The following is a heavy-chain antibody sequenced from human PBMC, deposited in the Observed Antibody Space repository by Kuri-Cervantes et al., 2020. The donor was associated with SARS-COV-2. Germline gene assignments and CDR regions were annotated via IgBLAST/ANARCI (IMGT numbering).Heavy chain of an antibody. J-gene: IGHJ4*02. Sequence: GGSLRLSCAASGFTFSSYAMSWVRQAPGKGLEWVSCIKGGSGTTYYAASVKGRFTVSRDNAKNTLYLLMRSLRVEDTAMYYCARDLGVAPDFCGQGTQVTVSS. CDR3: ARDLGVAPDF. D-gene: IGHD3-16*01. V-gene: IGHV3-23*01. CDR2: IKGGSGTT. CDR1: GFTFSSYA.